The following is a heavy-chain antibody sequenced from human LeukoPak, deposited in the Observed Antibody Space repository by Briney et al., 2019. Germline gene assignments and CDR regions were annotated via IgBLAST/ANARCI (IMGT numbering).Heavy chain of an antibody. CDR3: ARGLADTAMGY. V-gene: IGHV4-34*01. D-gene: IGHD5-18*01. J-gene: IGHJ4*02. Sequence: SETLSLTGSGYGGSFIGYYWNWIRQPPGKGLDWIGEINHSGSTNYSPSLKRRLPISLDPSKNQFSLQLSSVTAAATAVYYCARGLADTAMGYWGQGILVTVTS. CDR2: INHSGST. CDR1: GGSFIGYY.